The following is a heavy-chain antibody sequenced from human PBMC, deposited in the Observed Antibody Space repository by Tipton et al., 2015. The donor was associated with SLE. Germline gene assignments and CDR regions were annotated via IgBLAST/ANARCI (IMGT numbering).Heavy chain of an antibody. D-gene: IGHD3-10*01. CDR2: IYYSSGTR. J-gene: IGHJ4*02. V-gene: IGHV4-39*07. Sequence: TLSLTCSVSGDSITSSDCYWAWIRQSPGKGLEWIGNIYYSSGTRYYNPSLKSRVTLSVDTAKNQFSLSLKSVTAADTAVYYCARDRGNTLVQYWGQGTLVTVSS. CDR1: GDSITSSDCY. CDR3: ARDRGNTLVQY.